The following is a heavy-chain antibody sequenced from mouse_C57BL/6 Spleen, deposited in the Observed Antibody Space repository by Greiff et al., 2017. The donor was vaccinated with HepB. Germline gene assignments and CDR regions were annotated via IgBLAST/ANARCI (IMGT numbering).Heavy chain of an antibody. CDR3: ARWIYYYGSSYGYFDY. J-gene: IGHJ2*01. CDR2: IDPSDSET. CDR1: GYTFTSYW. Sequence: VQLQQPGAELVRPGSSVKLSCKASGYTFTSYWMHWVKQRPIQGLEWIGNIDPSDSETHYNQKFKDKATLTVDKSSSTAYMQLSSLTSEDSAVYYCARWIYYYGSSYGYFDYWGQGTTLTVSS. V-gene: IGHV1-52*01. D-gene: IGHD1-1*01.